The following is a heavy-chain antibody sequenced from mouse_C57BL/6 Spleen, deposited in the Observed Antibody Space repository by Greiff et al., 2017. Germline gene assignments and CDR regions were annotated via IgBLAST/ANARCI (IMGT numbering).Heavy chain of an antibody. CDR3: AREGAITTVVDWYFDV. V-gene: IGHV3-6*01. Sequence: EVQLKESGPGLVKPSQSLSLTCSVTGYSITSGYYWNWIRQFPGNKLEWMGYISYDGSNNYNPSLKIRISITRDTSKNQFFLKLNSVTTEDTATYYCAREGAITTVVDWYFDVWGTGTTVTVSS. CDR1: GYSITSGYY. D-gene: IGHD1-1*01. J-gene: IGHJ1*03. CDR2: ISYDGSN.